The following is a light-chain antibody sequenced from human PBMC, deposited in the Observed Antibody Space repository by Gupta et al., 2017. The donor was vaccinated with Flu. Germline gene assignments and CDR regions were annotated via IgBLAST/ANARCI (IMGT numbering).Light chain of an antibody. Sequence: ERATLSCRASQSVGKSLAWYQQKPGQAPRLIISDASYRATGIPARFSGSGSETDFTLTISSLEPEDFATYYCQQRANWPPLTFGGGTKVEI. V-gene: IGKV3-11*01. CDR3: QQRANWPPLT. CDR1: QSVGKS. CDR2: DAS. J-gene: IGKJ4*01.